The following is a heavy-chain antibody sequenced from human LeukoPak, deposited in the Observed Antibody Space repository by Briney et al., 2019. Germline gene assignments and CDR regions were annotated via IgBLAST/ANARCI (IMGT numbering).Heavy chain of an antibody. V-gene: IGHV3-21*01. Sequence: GGSLRLSCAASGFTFSSYSMNWVRQAPGKGLEWVSSISGSSSYIYYADSVKGRFTISRDNAKNSLYLQMNSLRAEDTAVYYCARGYCSSTSCYRIYYFDYWGQGTLVTVSS. CDR3: ARGYCSSTSCYRIYYFDY. J-gene: IGHJ4*02. CDR2: ISGSSSYI. CDR1: GFTFSSYS. D-gene: IGHD2-2*02.